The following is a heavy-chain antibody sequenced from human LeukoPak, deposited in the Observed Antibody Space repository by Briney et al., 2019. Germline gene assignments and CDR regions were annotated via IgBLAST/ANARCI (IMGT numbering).Heavy chain of an antibody. J-gene: IGHJ4*02. D-gene: IGHD5-18*01. Sequence: GGSLRLSCVASGITFSNYDVSWVRQAPGKGLDWVSVISGSAHKIRYADSVKGRFTISRDNSENIVYLQMNNLRAEDTAVYYCAGRVTGYSSGYVYWGQGTLVTVSS. CDR1: GITFSNYD. CDR2: ISGSAHKI. CDR3: AGRVTGYSSGYVY. V-gene: IGHV3-23*01.